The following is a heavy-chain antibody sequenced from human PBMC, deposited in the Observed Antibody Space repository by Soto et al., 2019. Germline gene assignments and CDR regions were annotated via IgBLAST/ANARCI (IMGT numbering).Heavy chain of an antibody. CDR1: GFNFRSYA. CDR2: ISGSGGTS. Sequence: DVELSESGGGLVQPGGSLRLSCAASGFNFRSYAMSWVRRAPGKGLEWVSAISGSGGTSYFADSVRGRFTISRDNSKNPLYLQLSSLRVEDTAEYFCAKGRGSSWTIDYWGHGTLVTVSS. CDR3: AKGRGSSWTIDY. D-gene: IGHD6-13*01. J-gene: IGHJ4*01. V-gene: IGHV3-23*01.